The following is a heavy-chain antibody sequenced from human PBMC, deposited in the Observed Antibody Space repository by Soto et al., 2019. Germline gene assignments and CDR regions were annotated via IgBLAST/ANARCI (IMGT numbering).Heavy chain of an antibody. CDR1: GFTFSDYY. CDR3: ARQRGYYDSSGLDY. CDR2: ISGGGGSTI. D-gene: IGHD3-22*01. J-gene: IGHJ4*02. Sequence: LRLSCAASGFTFSDYYMTWIRQAPGKGLQWVSYISGGGGSTIYYADSVKGRFTISRDNAKNSLYLQMNTLRAEDTAVYYCARQRGYYDSSGLDYWGQGTLVTVSA. V-gene: IGHV3-11*01.